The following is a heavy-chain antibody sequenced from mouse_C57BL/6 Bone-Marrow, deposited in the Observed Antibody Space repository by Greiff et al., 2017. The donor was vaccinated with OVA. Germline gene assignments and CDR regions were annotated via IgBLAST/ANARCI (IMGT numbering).Heavy chain of an antibody. CDR3: ARSWSLITTVVPYAMDY. CDR2: IHPNSGST. J-gene: IGHJ4*01. Sequence: VQLQQPGAELVKPGASVKLSCKASGYTFTSYWMHWVKQRPGQGLEWIGMIHPNSGSTNYNEKFKSKATLTVDKSSSTAYMQLSSLTSEDSAVYYGARSWSLITTVVPYAMDYWGQGTSVTVSS. V-gene: IGHV1-64*01. CDR1: GYTFTSYW. D-gene: IGHD1-1*01.